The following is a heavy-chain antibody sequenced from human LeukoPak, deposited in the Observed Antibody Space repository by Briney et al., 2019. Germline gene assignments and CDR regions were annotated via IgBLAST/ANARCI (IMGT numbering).Heavy chain of an antibody. J-gene: IGHJ4*02. Sequence: GESLKISCKGLGYSFPTYWIGWVRQLPGKGLEWMGIIYPGASDTRYSPSFQGQVTISVDKSISTAYLQWSSLKASDTAMYYCARKPHISISPFDYWGQGTLVTVSS. D-gene: IGHD2-21*01. CDR3: ARKPHISISPFDY. CDR2: IYPGASDT. CDR1: GYSFPTYW. V-gene: IGHV5-51*01.